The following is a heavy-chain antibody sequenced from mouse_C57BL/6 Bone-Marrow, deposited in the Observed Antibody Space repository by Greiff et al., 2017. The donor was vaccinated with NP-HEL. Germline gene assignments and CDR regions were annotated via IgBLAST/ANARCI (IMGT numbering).Heavy chain of an antibody. J-gene: IGHJ2*01. CDR2: IYPGSGST. D-gene: IGHD1-1*01. CDR1: GYTFTSYW. Sequence: QVQLKQPGAELVKPGASVKMSCKASGYTFTSYWITWVKQRPGQGLEWIGDIYPGSGSTNYNEKFKSKATLTVDTSSSTAYMQLSSLTSEDSAVYYCAREIAYYYGSSYGYWGQGTTLTVSS. V-gene: IGHV1-55*01. CDR3: AREIAYYYGSSYGY.